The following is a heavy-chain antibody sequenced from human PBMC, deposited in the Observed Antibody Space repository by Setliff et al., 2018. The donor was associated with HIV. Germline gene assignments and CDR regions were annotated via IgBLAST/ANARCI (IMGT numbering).Heavy chain of an antibody. V-gene: IGHV3-48*03. D-gene: IGHD6-19*01. J-gene: IGHJ1*01. CDR3: AGESSIAVAEYFQH. CDR1: GFTFSNYE. CDR2: ISSSGTTI. Sequence: PGGSLRLSCAASGFTFSNYEMNWVRQAPGKGLEWVSYISSSGTTIYYADSVKGRFTISRDNAKNSLYLQMNSLRAEDTAVYYCAGESSIAVAEYFQHWGQGTLVTVSS.